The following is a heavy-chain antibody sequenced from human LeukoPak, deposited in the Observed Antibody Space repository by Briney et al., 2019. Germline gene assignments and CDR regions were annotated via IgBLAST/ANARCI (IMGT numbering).Heavy chain of an antibody. V-gene: IGHV1-18*01. Sequence: ASVRVSFKASGYTFTNYGISWVRQAPGQGREWMGWISAYNGNTNYAQKLQGRVTMTTDTSTSTAYMELRSLRSDDTAVYYCARDKFGIAVAGTSGIDYWGQGTLVTVSS. CDR3: ARDKFGIAVAGTSGIDY. CDR1: GYTFTNYG. CDR2: ISAYNGNT. J-gene: IGHJ4*02. D-gene: IGHD6-19*01.